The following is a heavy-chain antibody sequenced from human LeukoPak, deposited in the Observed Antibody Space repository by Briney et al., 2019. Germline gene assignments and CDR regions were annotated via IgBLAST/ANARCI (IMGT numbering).Heavy chain of an antibody. V-gene: IGHV3-30-3*01. CDR1: GFTFSSYA. CDR3: ARAGCGYYYLWPHFDY. J-gene: IGHJ4*02. D-gene: IGHD3-22*01. Sequence: GGSLRLSCAASGFTFSSYAMHWVRQAPGKGLEWVAVISYDGSNKYYADSVKGRFTISRDNSKNTLYLQMNSLRAEDTAVYYCARAGCGYYYLWPHFDYWGQGTLVTVSS. CDR2: ISYDGSNK.